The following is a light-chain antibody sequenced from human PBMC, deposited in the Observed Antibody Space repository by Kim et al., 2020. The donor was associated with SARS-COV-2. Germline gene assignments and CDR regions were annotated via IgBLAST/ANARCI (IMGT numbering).Light chain of an antibody. Sequence: ACVGDRVTITCRASQSISSYLNWDQQKPGKAPKLLIYAASSLQSGVPSRFSGSGSGTDFTLTISSRQPEGCATYYCQQRYSTPRTFGQGAKVDIK. CDR2: AAS. J-gene: IGKJ1*01. CDR3: QQRYSTPRT. CDR1: QSISSY. V-gene: IGKV1-39*01.